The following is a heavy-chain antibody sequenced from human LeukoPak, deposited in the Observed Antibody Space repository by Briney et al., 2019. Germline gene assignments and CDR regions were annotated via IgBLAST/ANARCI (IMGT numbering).Heavy chain of an antibody. J-gene: IGHJ4*02. V-gene: IGHV4-34*01. Sequence: SETLSLTCAVYGGSFSGYYWSWIRQPPGKGLEWIGEINHSGSTNYNPSLKSRVTISVDTSKNQFSLKLSSVTAADTAVYYCARALWLGYFDYWGQGTLVTVSS. CDR3: ARALWLGYFDY. CDR2: INHSGST. CDR1: GGSFSGYY. D-gene: IGHD6-19*01.